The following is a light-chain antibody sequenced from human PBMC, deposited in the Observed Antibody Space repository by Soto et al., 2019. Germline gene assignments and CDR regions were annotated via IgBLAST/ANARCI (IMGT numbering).Light chain of an antibody. J-gene: IGKJ5*01. CDR1: QNLRSS. CDR3: HQRQYWPPIT. Sequence: VMTQSPATLSVSPGERATLSCRASQNLRSSLAWYQQKPGQAPRLLIYGASNRATGIPARFSGSGSGTDFTLTISSLEPEDFAVYYCHQRQYWPPITFGQGTRLEIK. V-gene: IGKV3D-15*01. CDR2: GAS.